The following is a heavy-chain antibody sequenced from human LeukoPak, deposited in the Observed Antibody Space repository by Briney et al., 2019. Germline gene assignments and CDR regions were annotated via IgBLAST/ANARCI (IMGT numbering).Heavy chain of an antibody. V-gene: IGHV1-46*01. CDR1: GYTFTNYF. J-gene: IGHJ4*02. CDR2: INPNGGNT. Sequence: ASVKVSCKASGYTFTNYFMHWVRQAPGQGLKRMGIINPNGGNTNYAQKFQGRVTMTRDTSTSTVYMELSSLRSEDTAVYYCARETREGTRGYSYGFDYWGQGTLVTVSS. CDR3: ARETREGTRGYSYGFDY. D-gene: IGHD5-18*01.